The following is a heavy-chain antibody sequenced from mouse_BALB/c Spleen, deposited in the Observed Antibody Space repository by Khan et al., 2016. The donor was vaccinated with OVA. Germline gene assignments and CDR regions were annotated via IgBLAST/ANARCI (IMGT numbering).Heavy chain of an antibody. CDR1: GYTFTSYT. V-gene: IGHV1-4*01. CDR3: VRDGANHRNDGWFAY. D-gene: IGHD2-14*01. CDR2: INPSNGYT. J-gene: IGHJ3*01. Sequence: QVQLQQSGAELARPGASVKMSCKASGYTFTSYTIHWIKKRPGQGLEWIGYINPSNGYTNYNQKFKDKATLTTDKSSTTAYLQLSSLTSDDSADYNCVRDGANHRNDGWFAYWGQGTLVTVSA.